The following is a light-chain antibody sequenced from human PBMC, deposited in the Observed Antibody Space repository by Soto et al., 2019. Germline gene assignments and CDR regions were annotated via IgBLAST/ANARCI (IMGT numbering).Light chain of an antibody. CDR3: CARLKSLSRTWV. Sequence: QSVLTQPPSASGTPGQRVTISCSGSGSNIGDNYIYWYQQLPGAATKHLIYRNDQRPSWVRDRFSGSRSGTSATLVITVLRSADEDDYYCCARLKSLSRTWVFGGGTKLTVL. V-gene: IGLV1-47*01. J-gene: IGLJ3*02. CDR1: GSNIGDNY. CDR2: RND.